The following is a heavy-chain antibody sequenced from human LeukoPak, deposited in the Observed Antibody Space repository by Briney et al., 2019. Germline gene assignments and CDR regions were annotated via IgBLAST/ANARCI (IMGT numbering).Heavy chain of an antibody. V-gene: IGHV1-18*01. CDR3: ARVGPYYYDSSGYYYVVLFGF. D-gene: IGHD3-22*01. CDR2: ISAYNGNT. Sequence: GASVKVSFKASGYTFTSYGISWVRQAPGQGLEWMGWISAYNGNTNYAQKLQGRVTMTTDTSTSTAYMELRSLRSDDTAVYYCARVGPYYYDSSGYYYVVLFGFWGQGTLVTVSS. J-gene: IGHJ5*01. CDR1: GYTFTSYG.